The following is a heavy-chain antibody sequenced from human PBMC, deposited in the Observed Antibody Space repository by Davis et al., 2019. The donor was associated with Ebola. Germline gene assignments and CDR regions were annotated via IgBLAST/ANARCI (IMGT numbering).Heavy chain of an antibody. D-gene: IGHD2-15*01. CDR1: GGSISGYY. CDR3: ERDGRNGMDV. Sequence: SETLSLTFTASGGSISGYYWSWIRQPPGKGLEWLGYINYSGSTNYNPSLKSRVTISVDTSKNQFSLKLSSVTAADTAVYYCERDGRNGMDVWCQGTTVTVSS. V-gene: IGHV4-59*01. J-gene: IGHJ6*02. CDR2: INYSGST.